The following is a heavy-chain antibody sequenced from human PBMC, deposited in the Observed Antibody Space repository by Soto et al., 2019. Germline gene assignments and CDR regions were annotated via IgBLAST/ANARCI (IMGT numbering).Heavy chain of an antibody. V-gene: IGHV1-2*02. D-gene: IGHD1-1*01. J-gene: IGHJ6*02. Sequence: ASVKVSCKASGYTFNDYYRHWVRQAPGQGLEWMGWISPRSGSANFAQRFQGRVSMTSDTSITTAYMELRRLKSDDSAVYYCAREPFCGTAYGIVDWGQGTTVTVSS. CDR1: GYTFNDYY. CDR3: AREPFCGTAYGIVD. CDR2: ISPRSGSA.